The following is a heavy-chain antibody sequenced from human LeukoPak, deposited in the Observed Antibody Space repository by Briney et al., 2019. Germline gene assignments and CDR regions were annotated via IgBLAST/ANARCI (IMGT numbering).Heavy chain of an antibody. D-gene: IGHD3-22*01. CDR1: GFTFSTYD. J-gene: IGHJ4*02. CDR2: IRYDGSYQ. V-gene: IGHV3-30*02. CDR3: ATPKADYYPFDY. Sequence: GGSLRLSCAASGFTFSTYDMHWVRQAPGKGLEWLASIRYDGSYQYYADSVNGRFTISRDNSKNTLYLQMNSLTAEDTAVYYCATPKADYYPFDYWGQGTLLTVSS.